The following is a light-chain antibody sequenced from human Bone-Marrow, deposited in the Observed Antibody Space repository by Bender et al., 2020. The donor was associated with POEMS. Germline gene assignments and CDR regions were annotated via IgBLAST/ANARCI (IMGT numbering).Light chain of an antibody. CDR2: NVS. Sequence: QSALTQPLSVSGSPGQSVTISCTGTNGDVGDTDYVSWFHQHPGQTPRVILHNVSARPSGVPDRFSGSKSGNTASLTISGLQVEDEGDYYCCAYAGTYTWVFGGGTRLTV. CDR1: NGDVGDTDY. J-gene: IGLJ3*02. V-gene: IGLV2-11*01. CDR3: CAYAGTYTWV.